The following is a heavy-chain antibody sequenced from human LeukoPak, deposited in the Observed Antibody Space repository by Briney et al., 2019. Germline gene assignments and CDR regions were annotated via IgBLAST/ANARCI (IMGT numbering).Heavy chain of an antibody. CDR1: GGSISSSSYY. Sequence: SETLSLTCTVSGGSISSSSYYWGWIRQPPGKGLEWIGSIYYSGSTYHNPSLKSRVTISVDTSKNQFSLRLSSVTAADTAVYYCARQLWFGESKDYWGQGTLVTVSS. CDR3: ARQLWFGESKDY. V-gene: IGHV4-39*01. CDR2: IYYSGST. J-gene: IGHJ4*02. D-gene: IGHD3-10*01.